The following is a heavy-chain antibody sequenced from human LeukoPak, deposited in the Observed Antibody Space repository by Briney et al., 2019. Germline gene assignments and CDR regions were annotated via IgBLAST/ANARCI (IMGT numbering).Heavy chain of an antibody. CDR2: IYYSGST. V-gene: IGHV4-59*08. D-gene: IGHD3-10*01. Sequence: SETLSLTCSVSGGSISSYYGSWSRQPPGMGLEWIGYIYYSGSTNYNPSLKSRVTISVDTSKNQFSLKLSSVTAADTAVYYCARLKSGEPYGSGSYFYFDYWGQGTLVTVSS. CDR3: ARLKSGEPYGSGSYFYFDY. J-gene: IGHJ4*02. CDR1: GGSISSYY.